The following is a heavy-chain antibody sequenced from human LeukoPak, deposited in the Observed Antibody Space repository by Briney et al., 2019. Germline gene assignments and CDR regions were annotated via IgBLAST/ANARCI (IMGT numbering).Heavy chain of an antibody. D-gene: IGHD5-18*01. V-gene: IGHV1-2*02. CDR2: INPNSGGT. CDR1: GYTFTSYY. J-gene: IGHJ6*02. CDR3: ASGVRDTAIHESYYYYYGVDV. Sequence: GASVKVSCKASGYTFTSYYMHWVRQAPGQGLEWMGWINPNSGGTNYAQKFQGRVTMTRDTSISTAYMELSRLRSDDTAVYYCASGVRDTAIHESYYYYYGVDVWGQGTTVTVSS.